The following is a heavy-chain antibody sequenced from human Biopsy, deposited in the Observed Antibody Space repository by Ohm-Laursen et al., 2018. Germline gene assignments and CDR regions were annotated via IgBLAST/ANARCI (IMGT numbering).Heavy chain of an antibody. J-gene: IGHJ6*02. CDR2: INPNSGNA. D-gene: IGHD3-9*01. CDR1: GYTFAGYY. CDR3: ARVPAYPLIDRYYGLDL. Sequence: PSAKVSCKASGYTFAGYYLHWVRQASGHGLEWMGWINPNSGNANYAQSFQGRLTVTRDTSISTANMELTSLTFDDTAIYYCARVPAYPLIDRYYGLDLWGQGTAVIVSS. V-gene: IGHV1-2*02.